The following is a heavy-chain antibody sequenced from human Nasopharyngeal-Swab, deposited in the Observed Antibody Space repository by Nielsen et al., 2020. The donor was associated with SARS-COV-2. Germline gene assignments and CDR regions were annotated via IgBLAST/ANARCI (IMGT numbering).Heavy chain of an antibody. CDR3: ASDSRY. J-gene: IGHJ4*02. CDR2: ISSSGSYM. D-gene: IGHD2-2*01. Sequence: GESLKISCAASGFSFNNHGMNWVRQAPGQGLEWVSSISSSGSYMYYTDSVKGRFTMSRDNAKNSLYLQMNSLRAEDTAVYYCASDSRYWGQGTLVTVSS. V-gene: IGHV3-21*01. CDR1: GFSFNNHG.